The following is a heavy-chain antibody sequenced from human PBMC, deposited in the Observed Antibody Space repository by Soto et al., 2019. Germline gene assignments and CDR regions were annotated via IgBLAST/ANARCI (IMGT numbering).Heavy chain of an antibody. Sequence: QVHLVQSGGEVKKPGTSVKVSCKASGYTFNSHGISWVRQAPGQGLEWMGWINTYSGKTNYAQKLQGRVTMTTTTPTNTTYLELRSLRSGDTAVYYCARGPGGATKPYYSYAMDVWGQGTPITVSS. V-gene: IGHV1-18*04. CDR3: ARGPGGATKPYYSYAMDV. CDR2: INTYSGKT. D-gene: IGHD1-26*01. J-gene: IGHJ6*01. CDR1: GYTFNSHG.